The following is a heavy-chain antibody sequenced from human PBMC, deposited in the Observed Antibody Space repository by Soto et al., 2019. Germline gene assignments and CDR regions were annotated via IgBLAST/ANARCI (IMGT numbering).Heavy chain of an antibody. CDR2: IYYSGST. CDR1: GGSLNNYY. J-gene: IGHJ4*02. V-gene: IGHV4-59*01. CDR3: ARDSKRGYSYGGFDY. Sequence: SETLSLTCAVSGGSLNNYYWSWIRQPPGKGLEWIGYIYYSGSTNYNPSLKSRVTISVDTSKNQFSLKLSSVTAADTAVYYCARDSKRGYSYGGFDYWGQGTLVTVSS. D-gene: IGHD5-18*01.